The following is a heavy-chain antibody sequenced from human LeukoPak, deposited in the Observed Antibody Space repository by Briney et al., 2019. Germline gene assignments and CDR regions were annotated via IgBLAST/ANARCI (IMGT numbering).Heavy chain of an antibody. CDR3: ARVHRYSGDAFDI. CDR2: IYTSGST. V-gene: IGHV4-59*10. J-gene: IGHJ3*02. CDR1: GGSFSGYY. Sequence: SETLSLTCAVYGGSFSGYYWSWIRQPAGKGLEWIGRIYTSGSTNYNPSLKSRVTMSVDTSKNQFSLKLSSVTAADTAVYYCARVHRYSGDAFDIWGQGTMVTVSS. D-gene: IGHD6-13*01.